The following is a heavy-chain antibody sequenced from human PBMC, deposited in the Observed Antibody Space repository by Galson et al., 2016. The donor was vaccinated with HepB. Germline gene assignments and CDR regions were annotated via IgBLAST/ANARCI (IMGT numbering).Heavy chain of an antibody. CDR1: GGSISSDNW. CDR3: ARARVWEVVPPYYYNGMDV. V-gene: IGHV4-4*02. CDR2: IYHSGDT. Sequence: SETLSLTCAVSGGSISSDNWWSWVRQAPGKGLEWIGEIYHSGDTKYSPSLKSRITMSVDTSKNLFSLNLNSVTAADTAVYYCARARVWEVVPPYYYNGMDVWGQGTTVTVSS. D-gene: IGHD1-26*01. J-gene: IGHJ6*02.